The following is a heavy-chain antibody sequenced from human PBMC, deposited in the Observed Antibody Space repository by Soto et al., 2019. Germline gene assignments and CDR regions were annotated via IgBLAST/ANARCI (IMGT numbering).Heavy chain of an antibody. CDR3: AKASVWYPYFDS. J-gene: IGHJ4*02. D-gene: IGHD6-13*01. CDR2: ITYTGVST. CDR1: EFSFDDYA. V-gene: IGHV3-23*01. Sequence: GGSLRLSCASSEFSFDDYAMSWVRQAPGKGLEWVSSITYTGVSTYYVDSVKGRFTISRDNSKDTLYLQMNSLRAEDTAIYYCAKASVWYPYFDSWGQGTLVTVSS.